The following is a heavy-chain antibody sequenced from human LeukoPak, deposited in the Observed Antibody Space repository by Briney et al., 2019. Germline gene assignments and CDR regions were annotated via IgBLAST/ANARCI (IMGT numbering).Heavy chain of an antibody. CDR2: IYYSGST. V-gene: IGHV4-30-4*01. Sequence: PSQTLSLTCTVSGGSISSGDYYWSWIRQPPGKGLEWIGYIYYSGSTFYNPSLKSRLTISLDTSKNQFSLNLSSVTAADTAVYYCARADDWFDPWGQGTLVTVSS. CDR1: GGSISSGDYY. CDR3: ARADDWFDP. J-gene: IGHJ5*02.